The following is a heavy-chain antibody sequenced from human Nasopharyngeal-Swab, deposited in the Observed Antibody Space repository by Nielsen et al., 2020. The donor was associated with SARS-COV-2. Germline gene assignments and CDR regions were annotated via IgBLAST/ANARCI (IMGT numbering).Heavy chain of an antibody. CDR1: GFTFSNYA. CDR3: AKDGKEQQLVRYFQH. CDR2: ISGSVGST. D-gene: IGHD6-13*01. Sequence: GESLKISCAASGFTFSNYAMSWVRQAPGKGLEWVSSISGSVGSTYYADSVKGRFTISRDNSKNTLSLQMNSLRAEDTAVYYCAKDGKEQQLVRYFQHWGQGTLVTVSS. J-gene: IGHJ1*01. V-gene: IGHV3-23*01.